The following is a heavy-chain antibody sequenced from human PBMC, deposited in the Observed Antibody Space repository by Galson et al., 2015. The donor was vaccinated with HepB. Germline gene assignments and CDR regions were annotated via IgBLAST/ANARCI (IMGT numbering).Heavy chain of an antibody. Sequence: SLRLSCAASGFTFSSYSMSWVRQAPGKGLEWVSSISTSSSYIYYADSVKGRFTISRDNAKNSLYLQMNSLRAEDTAVYYCARDRPPGIAAAGSLQHWGQGTLVTVSS. CDR1: GFTFSSYS. CDR3: ARDRPPGIAAAGSLQH. CDR2: ISTSSSYI. D-gene: IGHD6-13*01. V-gene: IGHV3-21*01. J-gene: IGHJ1*01.